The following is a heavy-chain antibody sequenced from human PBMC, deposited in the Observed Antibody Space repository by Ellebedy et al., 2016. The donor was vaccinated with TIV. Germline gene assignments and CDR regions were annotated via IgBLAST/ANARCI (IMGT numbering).Heavy chain of an antibody. J-gene: IGHJ5*02. CDR2: INHSGST. D-gene: IGHD3-9*01. CDR3: ARGAGYDILTGYSTNWFDP. CDR1: GGSFSGYY. V-gene: IGHV4-34*01. Sequence: SETLSLXCAVYGGSFSGYYWSWIRQPPGKGLEWIGEINHSGSTNYNPSLKSRVTISVDTSKNQFSLKLSSVTAADTAVYYCARGAGYDILTGYSTNWFDPWGQGTLVTVSS.